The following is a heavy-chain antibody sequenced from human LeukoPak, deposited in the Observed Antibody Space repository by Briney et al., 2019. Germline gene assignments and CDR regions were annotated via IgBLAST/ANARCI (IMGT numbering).Heavy chain of an antibody. CDR3: ARDLSFTDSGSGTPDIP. J-gene: IGHJ5*02. V-gene: IGHV1-69*05. CDR1: GYTFTSYD. CDR2: IIPIFGTA. D-gene: IGHD3-10*01. Sequence: GASVKVSCKASGYTFTSYDINWVRQATGQGLEWMGGIIPIFGTANYAQKFQGRVTITTDESTSTAYMELSSLRSEDTAVYYCARDLSFTDSGSGTPDIPWGQGTLVTVSS.